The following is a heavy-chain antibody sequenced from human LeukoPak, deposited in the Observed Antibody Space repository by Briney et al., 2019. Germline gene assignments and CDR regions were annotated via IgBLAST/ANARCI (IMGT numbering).Heavy chain of an antibody. J-gene: IGHJ6*03. D-gene: IGHD7-27*01. CDR1: GGSFSGYY. CDR2: INHSGST. V-gene: IGHV4-34*01. Sequence: PSETLSPTCAVYGGSFSGYYWSWIRQPPGKGLEWIGEINHSGSTNYNPSLKSRVTISVDTSKNQFSLKLSSVTAADTAVYYCARGWGYADYYYYYMDVWGKGTTVTVSS. CDR3: ARGWGYADYYYYYMDV.